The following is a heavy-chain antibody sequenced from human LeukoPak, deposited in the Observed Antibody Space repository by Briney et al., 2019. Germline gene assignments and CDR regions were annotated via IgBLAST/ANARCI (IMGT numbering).Heavy chain of an antibody. V-gene: IGHV4-59*01. CDR1: GGSISSYY. J-gene: IGHJ6*02. Sequence: SETLSLTCTVSGGSISSYYWSWIRQPPGKGLEWIGYFYYSGSTNYNPSLKSRVTISVDTSKNQFSLKLSSVTAADTAVYYCARDRAGNPKYPYYYYGMDVWGQGTTVTVSS. D-gene: IGHD4-23*01. CDR2: FYYSGST. CDR3: ARDRAGNPKYPYYYYGMDV.